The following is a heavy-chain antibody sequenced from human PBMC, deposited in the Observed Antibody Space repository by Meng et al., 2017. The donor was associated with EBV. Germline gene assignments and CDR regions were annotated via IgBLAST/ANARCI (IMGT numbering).Heavy chain of an antibody. CDR1: GGTFRRDA. Sequence: QVHVVQAGAEGKKPGSSVKVSCKTSGGTFRRDAISWVRQAPGQGLEWMGGLIPMSDAPHYAQKFQGRVTITADESTSTHYMDLSGLRSEDTAVYYCASESGRGFTPDYWGQGTLVTVSS. V-gene: IGHV1-69*01. CDR3: ASESGRGFTPDY. D-gene: IGHD3-10*01. J-gene: IGHJ4*02. CDR2: LIPMSDAP.